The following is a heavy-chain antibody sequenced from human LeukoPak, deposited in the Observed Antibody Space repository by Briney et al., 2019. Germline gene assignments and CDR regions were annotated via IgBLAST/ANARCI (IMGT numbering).Heavy chain of an antibody. V-gene: IGHV3-74*01. CDR2: INADGSSA. D-gene: IGHD3-10*01. J-gene: IGHJ6*02. CDR3: ARDYGRSRDYGMDV. CDR1: GFTLSNYW. Sequence: GGSLRLSCAASGFTLSNYWMHWVRQAPGKGLVWVSRINADGSSASYADSVKGRFTISKDNAKNTLYLQMNSLRAEDTAMYYCARDYGRSRDYGMDVWGQGTTVTVSS.